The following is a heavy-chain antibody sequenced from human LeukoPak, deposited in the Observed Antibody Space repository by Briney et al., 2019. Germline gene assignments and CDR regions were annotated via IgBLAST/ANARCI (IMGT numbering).Heavy chain of an antibody. Sequence: GGSLRLSCAASGFTFSSYGMHWVRQAPGKGLERVAVISYDGSNKYYADSVKGRFTISRDNSKNTLYLQMNSLRAEDTAVYYCAKDFRGIAAAGTLDYWGQGTLVTVSS. D-gene: IGHD6-13*01. CDR2: ISYDGSNK. CDR1: GFTFSSYG. CDR3: AKDFRGIAAAGTLDY. V-gene: IGHV3-30*18. J-gene: IGHJ4*02.